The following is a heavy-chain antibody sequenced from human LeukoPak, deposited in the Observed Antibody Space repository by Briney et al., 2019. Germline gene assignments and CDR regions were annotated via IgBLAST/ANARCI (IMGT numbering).Heavy chain of an antibody. CDR3: AKDMQLWLQTYYYYYYGMDV. CDR1: GFTFDDYT. CDR2: ISWDGGST. Sequence: TGGSLRLSCAASGFTFDDYTMHWVRQAPGKGLEWVSLISWDGGSTYYADSVKRRFTISSDNSKNSLYLQMNRLRTEDTALYYCAKDMQLWLQTYYYYYYGMDVWGQGTTVTVS. V-gene: IGHV3-43*01. D-gene: IGHD5-18*01. J-gene: IGHJ6*02.